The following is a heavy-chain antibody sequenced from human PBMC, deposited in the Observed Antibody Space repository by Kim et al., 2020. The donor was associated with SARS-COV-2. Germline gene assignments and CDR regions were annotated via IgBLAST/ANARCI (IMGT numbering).Heavy chain of an antibody. J-gene: IGHJ5*02. V-gene: IGHV3-30*01. CDR3: AREVGDYGEQFDP. Sequence: YAASVEGRFTISRENSKNTLYLQMNSLRAEDTAVYYCAREVGDYGEQFDPWGQGTLVTVSS. D-gene: IGHD4-17*01.